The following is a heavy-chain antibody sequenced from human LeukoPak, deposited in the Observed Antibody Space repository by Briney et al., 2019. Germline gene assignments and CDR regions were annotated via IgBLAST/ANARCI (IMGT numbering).Heavy chain of an antibody. Sequence: PGGSLRLSCAASGFTFSTYAMHWVRQAPGKGLEWVAIISYDGSNKYYADSVKGRFTISRDNSKNTLYLQMNSLKAEDTAVYYCARENRQDEWDLRSDVFDVWGQGTLVTVSS. D-gene: IGHD1-26*01. CDR3: ARENRQDEWDLRSDVFDV. V-gene: IGHV3-30*04. CDR1: GFTFSTYA. J-gene: IGHJ4*02. CDR2: ISYDGSNK.